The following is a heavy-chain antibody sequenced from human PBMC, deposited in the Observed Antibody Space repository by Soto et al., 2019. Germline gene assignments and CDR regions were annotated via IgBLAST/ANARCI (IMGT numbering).Heavy chain of an antibody. CDR1: GFTFSSYA. CDR2: ISYDGSNK. D-gene: IGHD3-10*01. V-gene: IGHV3-30-3*01. Sequence: GGSLRLSCAASGFTFSSYAMHWVRQAPGKVLEWVAVISYDGSNKYYADSVKGRFTISRDNSKNTLYLQMNSLRAEDTAVYYCAREDLWFGELLSYWFDPWGQGTLVTVSS. CDR3: AREDLWFGELLSYWFDP. J-gene: IGHJ5*02.